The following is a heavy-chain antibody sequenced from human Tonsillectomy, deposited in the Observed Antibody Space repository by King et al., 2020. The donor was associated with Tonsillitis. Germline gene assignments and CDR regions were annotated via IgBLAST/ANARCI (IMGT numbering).Heavy chain of an antibody. CDR2: ISYDGSDE. CDR1: GFTFSDYG. CDR3: AKASSGTYDAFDI. D-gene: IGHD1-7*01. V-gene: IGHV3-30*18. J-gene: IGHJ3*02. Sequence: VQLVESGGGVVQPARSLRLSCAGSGFTFSDYGMHWVRQAPGKGLEWVAIISYDGSDEYYTDSVKGRYTVSRDNSKNTLYLQMNSLRAEDTAVYYCAKASSGTYDAFDIWGQGTMVTVSS.